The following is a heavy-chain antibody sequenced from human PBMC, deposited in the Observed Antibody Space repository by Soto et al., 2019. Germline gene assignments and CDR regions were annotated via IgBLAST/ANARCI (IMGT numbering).Heavy chain of an antibody. D-gene: IGHD2-15*01. CDR1: GFTFSSYW. CDR3: ARVYCGGGCCYHLDH. V-gene: IGHV3-74*01. J-gene: IGHJ4*02. CDR2: INSDGSST. Sequence: EVQLVESGGGLVQPGGSLRLSCAASGFTFSSYWMHWVRQAPGKGLVWVSRINSDGSSTRYADSVKGLFTISRDHAKNPLYLQRTNLGAEATAVYYWARVYCGGGCCYHLDHWGQGAPFTVSS.